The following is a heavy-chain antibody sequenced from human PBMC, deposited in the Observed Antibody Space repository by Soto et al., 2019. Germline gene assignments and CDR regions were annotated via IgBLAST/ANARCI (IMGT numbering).Heavy chain of an antibody. V-gene: IGHV3-48*02. Sequence: EVQLVESGGGLVQPGGSLRLSCAASGFSFSTYSMNWVRQAPGKGLEWVSYISSRSYTIYYIDSVKGRFTISRDNAKSSLYLQMSSLRDADTAVYYCARGGSSSDNGMDVWGQGTTVTVSS. CDR1: GFSFSTYS. D-gene: IGHD6-6*01. CDR2: ISSRSYTI. CDR3: ARGGSSSDNGMDV. J-gene: IGHJ6*02.